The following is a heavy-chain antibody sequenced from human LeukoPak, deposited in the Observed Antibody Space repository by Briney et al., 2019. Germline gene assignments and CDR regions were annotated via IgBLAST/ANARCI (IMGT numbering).Heavy chain of an antibody. J-gene: IGHJ4*02. Sequence: ASVKLSYKASGHTFTGYYMHWVRHATGQGLEWMGWINPNSGGTNYAQKFQGRDTMTPDTFNILAYLELSRLRSDDTAVYYCAFGQYSSSRGYFDYWGQGTMVTVSS. D-gene: IGHD6-6*01. CDR1: GHTFTGYY. CDR3: AFGQYSSSRGYFDY. CDR2: INPNSGGT. V-gene: IGHV1-2*02.